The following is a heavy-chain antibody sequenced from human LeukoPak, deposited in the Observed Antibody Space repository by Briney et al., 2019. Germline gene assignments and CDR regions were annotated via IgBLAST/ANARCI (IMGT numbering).Heavy chain of an antibody. D-gene: IGHD6-13*01. CDR2: ISGSGGST. V-gene: IGHV3-23*01. CDR3: AKDSRIAAAGTGFDY. CDR1: GFTFSSHA. Sequence: GGSLRLSCAASGFTFSSHAMSWVRQAPGKGLEWVSAISGSGGSTYYADSVKGRFTISRDNSKNTLYLQMNSLRAEDTAVYYCAKDSRIAAAGTGFDYWGQGTLVTVSS. J-gene: IGHJ4*02.